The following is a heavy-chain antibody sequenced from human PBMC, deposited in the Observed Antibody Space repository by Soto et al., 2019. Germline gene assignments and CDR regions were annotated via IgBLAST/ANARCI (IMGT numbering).Heavy chain of an antibody. J-gene: IGHJ5*02. D-gene: IGHD6-25*01. Sequence: QVQLVQSGAEVRKPGSSVKVSCKISGGTFTNYVISWLRQAPGQGLEWMGGLIPIFGAANLAQKFQGRVTIAADESTSTVNMELSSLSSEDTAVYCSAGGGSSPAVDPWGQGTLVTVSS. CDR1: GGTFTNYV. CDR3: AGGGSSPAVDP. CDR2: LIPIFGAA. V-gene: IGHV1-69*01.